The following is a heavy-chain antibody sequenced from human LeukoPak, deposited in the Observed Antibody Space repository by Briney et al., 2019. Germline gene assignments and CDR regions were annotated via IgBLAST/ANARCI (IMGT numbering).Heavy chain of an antibody. CDR1: GFTFSSYG. Sequence: PGGSLRLSCAASGFTFSSYGMHWVRQAPGKGLEWVAVIWYNGSNKYYADSVKGRFTISRDNSKNTLYLQMNSLRAEDTAVYYCATGSGSVDYWGQGTLVTVSS. CDR3: ATGSGSVDY. J-gene: IGHJ4*02. D-gene: IGHD3-10*01. CDR2: IWYNGSNK. V-gene: IGHV3-33*01.